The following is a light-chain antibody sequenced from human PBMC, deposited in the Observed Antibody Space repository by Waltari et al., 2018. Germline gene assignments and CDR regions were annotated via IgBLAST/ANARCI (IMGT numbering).Light chain of an antibody. J-gene: IGLJ2*01. Sequence: QSVLTQPPSASGTPGQRVTISFSGSSSNIGSNSVNWYQHLPGTAPKLLIYSDNRRPSGVPDRFSGSKSGASASRAISGLQSEDEADYYCAAWDVSLNGLVFGGGTKLTVL. CDR3: AAWDVSLNGLV. CDR2: SDN. CDR1: SSNIGSNS. V-gene: IGLV1-44*01.